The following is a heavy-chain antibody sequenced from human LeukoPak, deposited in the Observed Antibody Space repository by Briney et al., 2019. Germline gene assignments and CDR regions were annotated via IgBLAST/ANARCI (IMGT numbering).Heavy chain of an antibody. CDR2: ISSSSSTI. J-gene: IGHJ6*03. Sequence: GGSLRLSCAASGFTFSSYSMNWVRQAPGKGLEWVSYISSSSSTIYYADSVKGRFTISRDNAKNSLYLQMNSLRAEDMAVYYCARTASPVSYLPYYYYYYMDVWGKGTTVTVSS. CDR3: ARTASPVSYLPYYYYYYMDV. CDR1: GFTFSSYS. V-gene: IGHV3-48*01. D-gene: IGHD2-21*01.